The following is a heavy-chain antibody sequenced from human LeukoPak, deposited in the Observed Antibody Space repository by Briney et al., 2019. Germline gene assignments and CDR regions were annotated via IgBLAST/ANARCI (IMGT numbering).Heavy chain of an antibody. J-gene: IGHJ4*02. CDR1: GFTFSSYS. Sequence: GGSLRLSCAASGFTFSSYSMIWVRQAPGKGLEWVSYISSSSSTIYYADSVKGRFTISRDNAKNSLYLQMNSLRAEDTAVYYCARDRAGTHTHFDYWGQGTLVTVSS. V-gene: IGHV3-48*01. CDR3: ARDRAGTHTHFDY. D-gene: IGHD6-13*01. CDR2: ISSSSSTI.